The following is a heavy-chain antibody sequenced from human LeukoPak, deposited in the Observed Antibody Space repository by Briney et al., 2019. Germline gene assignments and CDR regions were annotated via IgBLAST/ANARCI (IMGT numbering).Heavy chain of an antibody. Sequence: SQTLSLTCTVSGGSISSGGYYWSWFRQHPGKGLEWIGYIYYSGSTYYNPSLKSRVSLSVDTSKNHFSLKLSSVTAADTAVYYCAVFRRDVYPYYFDYWGQGTLVTVSS. D-gene: IGHD5-24*01. J-gene: IGHJ4*02. CDR1: GGSISSGGYY. CDR2: IYYSGST. CDR3: AVFRRDVYPYYFDY. V-gene: IGHV4-31*03.